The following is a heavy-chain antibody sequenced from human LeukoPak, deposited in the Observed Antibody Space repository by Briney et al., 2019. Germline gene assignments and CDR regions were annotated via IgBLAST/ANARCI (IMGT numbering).Heavy chain of an antibody. D-gene: IGHD3-22*01. CDR1: GYNFPNYW. CDR2: IYPGDSDI. V-gene: IGHV5-51*01. J-gene: IGHJ4*02. Sequence: GASLQISCKGSGYNFPNYWIGWVRQMPGKGLEWMGIIYPGDSDIRYSPSFEGQVTMSADKSISTAYLQWTSLRSSDTAMYYCARQRNDYDTTGYQSFAYWGQGTLVTVSS. CDR3: ARQRNDYDTTGYQSFAY.